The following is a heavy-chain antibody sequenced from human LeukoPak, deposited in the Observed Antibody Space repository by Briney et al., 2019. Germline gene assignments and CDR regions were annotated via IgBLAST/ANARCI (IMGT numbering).Heavy chain of an antibody. Sequence: SETLSLTCAAYGGSFSGYYWSWIRQPPGKGLEWIGEINHSGSTNYNPSLKSRVTITSDKTNNQSPLKLSSMTGADTAVLYCAGGKWLRAIFDYWGEATLVTVPA. J-gene: IGHJ4*02. D-gene: IGHD5-12*01. CDR3: AGGKWLRAIFDY. CDR2: INHSGST. CDR1: GGSFSGYY. V-gene: IGHV4-34*01.